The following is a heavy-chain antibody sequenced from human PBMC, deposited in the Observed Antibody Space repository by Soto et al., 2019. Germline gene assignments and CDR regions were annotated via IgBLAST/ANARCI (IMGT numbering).Heavy chain of an antibody. CDR2: IIPIFGTA. V-gene: IGHV1-69*06. CDR3: ARDQYTAMDAYYYCGMDV. Sequence: QVQLVQSGAVVTKPGSSVKVSCKASGGTFSSYAISWVRQAPGQGLEWMGGIIPIFGTANYAQKFQGRVKITADKSTRTAYMERSSLRSEDTAVYYCARDQYTAMDAYYYCGMDVWGQGTTVTVSS. J-gene: IGHJ6*02. D-gene: IGHD5-18*01. CDR1: GGTFSSYA.